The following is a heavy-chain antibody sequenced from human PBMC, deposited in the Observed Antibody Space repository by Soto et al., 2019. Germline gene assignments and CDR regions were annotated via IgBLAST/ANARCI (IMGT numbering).Heavy chain of an antibody. CDR2: IYSGVST. J-gene: IGHJ6*02. CDR1: GFIVNYNH. CDR3: ARYNYYYGMDV. D-gene: IGHD1-1*01. Sequence: EVQLVESGGGLIQPGGSLRLSCAASGFIVNYNHMTWVRQAPGKGLEWVSVIYSGVSTYYADSVKGRCTIARDNSKNTFYLQMNSLRAEYTAVYYCARYNYYYGMDVWGQGTTVTVS. V-gene: IGHV3-53*01.